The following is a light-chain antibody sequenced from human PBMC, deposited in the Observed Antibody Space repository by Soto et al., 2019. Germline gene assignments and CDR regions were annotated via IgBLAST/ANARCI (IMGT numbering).Light chain of an antibody. J-gene: IGKJ1*01. CDR3: QQYNFYWT. CDR2: KVS. CDR1: QTIDDW. V-gene: IGKV1-5*03. Sequence: DIQMTQSPSTLPASVGDRVTITCRASQTIDDWLAWYQQKPGKVPKLLIYKVSSLESGVPSRFSGSGSGTEFTLTISSLQHDDFATYYCQQYNFYWTFGQGTKVEIK.